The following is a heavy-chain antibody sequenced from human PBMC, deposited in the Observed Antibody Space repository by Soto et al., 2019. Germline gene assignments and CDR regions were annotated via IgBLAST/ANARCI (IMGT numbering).Heavy chain of an antibody. Sequence: SETLSLTCTVSGGSISSYYWSWIRQPPGKGLEWIGYIYHSGSTNYNPSLKSRVTISVDTSKNQFSLKLSSVTAADTAVYYCARVSRGITIFGVVIDGWFDPWGQGTLVTVSS. CDR2: IYHSGST. V-gene: IGHV4-59*08. CDR3: ARVSRGITIFGVVIDGWFDP. CDR1: GGSISSYY. J-gene: IGHJ5*02. D-gene: IGHD3-3*01.